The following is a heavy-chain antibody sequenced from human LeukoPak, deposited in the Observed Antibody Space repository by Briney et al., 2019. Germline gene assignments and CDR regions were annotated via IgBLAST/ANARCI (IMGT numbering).Heavy chain of an antibody. V-gene: IGHV4-59*01. CDR2: IYYSGTT. D-gene: IGHD6-13*01. J-gene: IGHJ4*02. Sequence: PSETLSLTRPGSGCSISSYYWSWIRQPPGKGRDWIGYIYYSGTTNYNPSLKSRVTISLDTSKNQFTLKLSSVTAADTAVYYCARGVYIAAAQYGYWGQGTLVTVSS. CDR3: ARGVYIAAAQYGY. CDR1: GCSISSYY.